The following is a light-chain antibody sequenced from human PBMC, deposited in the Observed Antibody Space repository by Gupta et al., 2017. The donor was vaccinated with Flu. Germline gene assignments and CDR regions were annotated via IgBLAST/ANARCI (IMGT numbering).Light chain of an antibody. CDR3: KHYNSSPRT. J-gene: IGKJ1*01. V-gene: IGKV1-5*03. CDR2: RAS. CDR1: GNVKGW. Sequence: PSPGASAARDRVTSRSRASGNVKGWLAWYQQRPGKAPKLLIYRASTLETGVPERFSGSGSTTEFTLTISNLQPEDSATYFCKHYNSSPRTFGQGTRVEIK.